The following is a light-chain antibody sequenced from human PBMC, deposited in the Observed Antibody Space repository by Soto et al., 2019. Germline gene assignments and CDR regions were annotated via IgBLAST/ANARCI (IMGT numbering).Light chain of an antibody. J-gene: IGKJ1*01. Sequence: DIVMTQSPLSLPVTPGEPASISCRSSQSLLNSNGYNCLEWYLQKPGQSPQLLIYLGSYRASVVPDRFSGSGSGTDFTLKISRVEDEDVGVYFCMQSLQTPLTFGQGTKVEIK. CDR2: LGS. V-gene: IGKV2-28*01. CDR1: QSLLNSNGYNC. CDR3: MQSLQTPLT.